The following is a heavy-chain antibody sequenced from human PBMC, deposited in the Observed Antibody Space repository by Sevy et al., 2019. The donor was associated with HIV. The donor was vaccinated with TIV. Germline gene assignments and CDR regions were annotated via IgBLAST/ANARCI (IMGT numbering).Heavy chain of an antibody. CDR3: AHSSGLYGYYYGMDV. CDR2: ISYDGSKK. J-gene: IGHJ6*02. V-gene: IGHV3-30*03. D-gene: IGHD3-3*01. CDR1: GVTFSSYG. Sequence: GGSLRLSCAASGVTFSSYGIHWVRQAPGKGLEWVAVISYDGSKKNHAESMKGRLTISRDNSKNTLYLEMSSLRPDDTAVYYCAHSSGLYGYYYGMDVWGQGTTVTVSS.